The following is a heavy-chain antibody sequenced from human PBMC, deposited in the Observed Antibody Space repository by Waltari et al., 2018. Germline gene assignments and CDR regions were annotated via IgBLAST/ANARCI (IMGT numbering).Heavy chain of an antibody. Sequence: EVQLVQSGAEVKKPGATVKISCKVSGYTFTDYYMHWVQQAPGKGLEWMGLVDPEDGETIYAGKFQGTGTITADTSTDTAYMELSSLRSEETAVYSCATRALNGSGSYYNVCGMDVWGQGTTVTVSS. CDR1: GYTFTDYY. CDR3: ATRALNGSGSYYNVCGMDV. CDR2: VDPEDGET. J-gene: IGHJ6*02. D-gene: IGHD3-10*01. V-gene: IGHV1-69-2*01.